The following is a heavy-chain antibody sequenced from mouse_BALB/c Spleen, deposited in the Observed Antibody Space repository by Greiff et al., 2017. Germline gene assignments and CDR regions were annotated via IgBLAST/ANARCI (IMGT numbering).Heavy chain of an antibody. D-gene: IGHD2-10*02. J-gene: IGHJ3*01. CDR3: ARGYGAY. CDR1: GYSITSDYA. V-gene: IGHV3-2*02. Sequence: EVKLVESGPGLVKPSQSLSLTCTVTGYSITSDYAWNWIRQFPGNKLEWMGYISYSGSTSYNPSLKSRISITRDTSKNQFFLQLNSVTTEDTATYYCARGYGAYWGQGTLVTVSA. CDR2: ISYSGST.